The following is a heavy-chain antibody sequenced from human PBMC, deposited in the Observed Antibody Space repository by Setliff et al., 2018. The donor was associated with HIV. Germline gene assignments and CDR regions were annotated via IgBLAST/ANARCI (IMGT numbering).Heavy chain of an antibody. CDR3: ARDRDIIGRGAFDI. V-gene: IGHV4-4*02. J-gene: IGHJ3*02. CDR2: IYHSGST. CDR1: GGSISSSNW. D-gene: IGHD3-9*01. Sequence: SETLSLTCAVSGGSISSSNWWSRVRQPPGKGLEWIGEIYHSGSTNYNPSLKSRVTISVDKSKNQFSLKLSSVTAADTAVYYCARDRDIIGRGAFDIWCQGTMVAVSS.